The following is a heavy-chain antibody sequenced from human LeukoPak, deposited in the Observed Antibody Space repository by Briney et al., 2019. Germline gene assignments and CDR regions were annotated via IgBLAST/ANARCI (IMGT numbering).Heavy chain of an antibody. CDR2: IYYSGST. J-gene: IGHJ4*02. D-gene: IGHD2-15*01. Sequence: SETLSLTCTVSGGSISSYYWSWIRQPPGKGLEWIGYIYYSGSTNYNPSLKSRVTISVDTSKNQFSLKLSSVTAADTAVYYCARVVRASHDYWGQGTLVTVSS. CDR3: ARVVRASHDY. CDR1: GGSISSYY. V-gene: IGHV4-59*08.